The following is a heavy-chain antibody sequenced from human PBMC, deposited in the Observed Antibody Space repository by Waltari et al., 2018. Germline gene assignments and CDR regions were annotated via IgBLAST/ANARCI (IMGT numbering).Heavy chain of an antibody. CDR1: GGSVSGSY. Sequence: QVQLQQWGAGLLKPSETLSLTCAVYGGSVSGSYWSWIRQPPGKGMECSGEINHSGSTNYNPSLKSRVTISVDTSNNQFSLKLSSVTAADTAVYYCAGRGGKAPYWYFDLWGRGTLVTVSS. CDR2: INHSGST. J-gene: IGHJ2*01. CDR3: AGRGGKAPYWYFDL. D-gene: IGHD2-15*01. V-gene: IGHV4-34*01.